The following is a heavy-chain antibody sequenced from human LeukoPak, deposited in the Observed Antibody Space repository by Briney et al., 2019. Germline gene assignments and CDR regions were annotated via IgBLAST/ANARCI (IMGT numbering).Heavy chain of an antibody. CDR3: ARDTTRRPDILTGLLPDAFDI. CDR1: GFTFSSYA. CDR2: ISYDGSNK. Sequence: PGGSLRLSCAASGFTFSSYAMHWVRQAPGKGLEWVAVISYDGSNKYYADSVKGRFTISRDNSKNTLYLQMNSLRAEDTAVYYCARDTTRRPDILTGLLPDAFDIWGQGTMVTVSS. J-gene: IGHJ3*02. D-gene: IGHD3-9*01. V-gene: IGHV3-30-3*01.